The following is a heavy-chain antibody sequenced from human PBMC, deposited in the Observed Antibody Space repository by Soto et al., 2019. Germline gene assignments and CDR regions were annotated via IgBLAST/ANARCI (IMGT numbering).Heavy chain of an antibody. CDR2: ISGSGGNT. Sequence: GGSLRLSCAASGFTFNSYAMSWVRQAPGKGLEWVSGISGSGGNTYYADSVEGRFTISRDNSKNALYLQIHGLRAEDTAVYYCAKDRKGSITATGRAFDSWGQGTLVTVSS. J-gene: IGHJ4*02. CDR1: GFTFNSYA. D-gene: IGHD6-13*01. V-gene: IGHV3-23*01. CDR3: AKDRKGSITATGRAFDS.